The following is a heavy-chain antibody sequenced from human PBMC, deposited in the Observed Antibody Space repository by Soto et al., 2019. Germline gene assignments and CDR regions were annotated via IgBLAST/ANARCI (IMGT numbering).Heavy chain of an antibody. D-gene: IGHD6-6*01. V-gene: IGHV1-46*03. Sequence: ASVNVSCKASGYTFSSYYMHWGRQAPGQGLEWMGIINPSGGSTSYAQKFQGRVTMTGDTSTSTVYMELSSLRSEDTAVYYCARVSGSSPTRSDAFDIWGQGTMVTVSS. CDR1: GYTFSSYY. J-gene: IGHJ3*02. CDR2: INPSGGST. CDR3: ARVSGSSPTRSDAFDI.